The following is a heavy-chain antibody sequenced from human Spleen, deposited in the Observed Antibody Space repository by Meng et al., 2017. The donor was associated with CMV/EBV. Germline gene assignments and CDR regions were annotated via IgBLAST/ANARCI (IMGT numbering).Heavy chain of an antibody. J-gene: IGHJ3*02. V-gene: IGHV1-2*02. D-gene: IGHD1-26*01. CDR2: INPNSGGT. Sequence: ASVKVSCKASGYTFTGYYMHWVRQAPGQGLEWMGWINPNSGGTNYAQKFQGRVTMTRDTSISTAYMEQSRLRSDDTAVYYCARCKWELGLHDAFDIWGQGTMVTVSS. CDR3: ARCKWELGLHDAFDI. CDR1: GYTFTGYY.